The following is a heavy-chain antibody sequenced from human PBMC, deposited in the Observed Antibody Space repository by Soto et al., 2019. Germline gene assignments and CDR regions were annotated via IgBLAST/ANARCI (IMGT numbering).Heavy chain of an antibody. CDR1: GFTFSSYW. CDR2: IKQDGSEK. CDR3: ERVPEGYCSSTSCYTSIFYYYYYGMDV. Sequence: PGGSLRLSCAASGFTFSSYWMSWVRQAPGKGLEWVANIKQDGSEKYYVDSVKGRFTISRDNAKNSLYLQMNSLRAEDTAVYYCERVPEGYCSSTSCYTSIFYYYYYGMDVWGQGTTVTVSS. D-gene: IGHD2-2*02. J-gene: IGHJ6*02. V-gene: IGHV3-7*01.